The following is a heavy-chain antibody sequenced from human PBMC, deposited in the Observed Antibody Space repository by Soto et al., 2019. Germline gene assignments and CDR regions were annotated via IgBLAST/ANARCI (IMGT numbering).Heavy chain of an antibody. CDR3: TREVERTFDY. D-gene: IGHD1-1*01. CDR2: ISYDGSNK. Sequence: QVQLVESGGGVVQPGRSLRLSCAASGFIFSRHAMHWVRQAPGKGLEWVEVISYDGSNKYYAGSAKGRFTISRNNSKNTLDLQMNSLRAEDTAVYYCTREVERTFDYWGQGTLVTVSS. V-gene: IGHV3-30-3*01. CDR1: GFIFSRHA. J-gene: IGHJ4*02.